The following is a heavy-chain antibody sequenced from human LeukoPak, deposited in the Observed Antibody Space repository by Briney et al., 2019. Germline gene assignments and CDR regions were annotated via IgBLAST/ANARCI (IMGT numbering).Heavy chain of an antibody. CDR1: GYTFTGYY. D-gene: IGHD6-19*01. Sequence: ASVKVSCKASGYTFTGYYMHWVRQAPGQGLEWIGRINPNSGGTNYAQKFQGRVTMTRDTSISTAYMELSRLRSDDTAVYYCARAVWGQYVPGIAVAGSFDYWGQGTLVTVSS. V-gene: IGHV1-2*06. CDR3: ARAVWGQYVPGIAVAGSFDY. J-gene: IGHJ4*02. CDR2: INPNSGGT.